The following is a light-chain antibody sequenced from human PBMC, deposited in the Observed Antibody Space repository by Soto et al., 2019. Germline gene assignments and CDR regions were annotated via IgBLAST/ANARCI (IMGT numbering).Light chain of an antibody. CDR2: DAS. V-gene: IGKV3-20*01. CDR1: QSVSSSY. Sequence: EIVLTQSPGTLSLSPGQRATLSCRASQSVSSSYLAWYQQKPGQAPRLLIYDASSRATGIPDRFSGSGSGTDFTLTISRLEPEDFAMYYCQQYSSSSPLYTFGQGTKLEIK. J-gene: IGKJ2*01. CDR3: QQYSSSSPLYT.